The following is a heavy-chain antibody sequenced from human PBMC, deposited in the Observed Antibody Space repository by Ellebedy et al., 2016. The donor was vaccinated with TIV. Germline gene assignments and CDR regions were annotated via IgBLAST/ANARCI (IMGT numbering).Heavy chain of an antibody. CDR3: ARDPSDATSWPTIYYYKWMDV. D-gene: IGHD2-2*01. CDR2: INPHSGGT. CDR1: GYSFIGYY. J-gene: IGHJ6*02. V-gene: IGHV1-2*02. Sequence: AASVKVSCKASGYSFIGYYIHWVRQAPGQGLEWMGWINPHSGGTNFAQKFQGRVVMTRDRSNGTAFLDLSRLRSDDTAIYYCARDPSDATSWPTIYYYKWMDVWGQGTTVTVSS.